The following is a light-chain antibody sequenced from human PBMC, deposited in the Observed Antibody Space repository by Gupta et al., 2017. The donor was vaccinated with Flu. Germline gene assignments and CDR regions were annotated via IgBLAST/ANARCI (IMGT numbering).Light chain of an antibody. CDR2: AAS. Sequence: GDRVTITCRASQSISSYLNWYQQKPGKAPKLLIYAASSLQSGVPSRFSGSGSGTDFTLTISSLQPEDFATYYCQQSYRTPPSFGQGTKLEIK. CDR3: QQSYRTPPS. V-gene: IGKV1-39*01. J-gene: IGKJ2*01. CDR1: QSISSY.